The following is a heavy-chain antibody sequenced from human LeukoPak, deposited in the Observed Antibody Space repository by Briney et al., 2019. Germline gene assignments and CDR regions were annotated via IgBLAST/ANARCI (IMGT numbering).Heavy chain of an antibody. CDR3: AKGVFGYSYGSFDY. CDR2: ISASGGST. D-gene: IGHD5-18*01. V-gene: IGHV3-23*01. J-gene: IGHJ4*02. CDR1: GFTYTNYA. Sequence: GGSLRLSCTASGFTYTNYAMTWVRQAPGKGLEWVSVISASGGSTKHYADSVKGRFTISRDNPKNTLYLLVDSLRVEDTAVYYCAKGVFGYSYGSFDYWGQGTLVTVSS.